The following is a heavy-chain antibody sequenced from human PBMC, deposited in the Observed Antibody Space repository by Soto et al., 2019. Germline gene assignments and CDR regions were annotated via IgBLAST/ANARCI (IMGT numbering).Heavy chain of an antibody. V-gene: IGHV1-2*04. D-gene: IGHD6-19*01. CDR3: ARSIAVAGRNWFDP. CDR2: INPNSGGT. CDR1: GYTFTGYY. Sequence: ASVKVSFKASGYTFTGYYMHWLRQAPGQGLEWMGWINPNSGGTNYAQKFQGWVTMIRDTSISTAYMELSRLRSDDTAVYYCARSIAVAGRNWFDPWGQGTLVTVSS. J-gene: IGHJ5*02.